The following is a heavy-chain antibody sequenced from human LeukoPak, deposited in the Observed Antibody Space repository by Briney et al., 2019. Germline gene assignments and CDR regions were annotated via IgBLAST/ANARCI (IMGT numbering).Heavy chain of an antibody. D-gene: IGHD3-22*01. J-gene: IGHJ4*02. Sequence: GGSLRLSCAASGFTFSSYAMSWVRQAPGKGLEWVGRIKSKTDGGTTDYAAPVKGRFTISRDDSKNTLYLQMNSLKTEDTAVYYCTTGTTYDSSGYYYDEFFDYWGQGTLVTVSS. CDR1: GFTFSSYA. CDR3: TTGTTYDSSGYYYDEFFDY. V-gene: IGHV3-15*01. CDR2: IKSKTDGGTT.